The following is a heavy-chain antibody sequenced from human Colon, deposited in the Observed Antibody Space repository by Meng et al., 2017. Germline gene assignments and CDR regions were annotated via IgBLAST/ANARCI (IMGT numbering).Heavy chain of an antibody. CDR3: VRSSAWVRTGFDP. Sequence: QVQLQESGPGLVKPSGTLSPTCGVSGGFVTSSHWWTWVRQSPGKGLEWIGSIGHSGFTYYTPSLKSRVTVSIDTSRNQFSLWLTSVTAADTAVYYCVRSSAWVRTGFDPWGQGTLVTVSS. CDR1: GGFVTSSHW. CDR2: IGHSGFT. J-gene: IGHJ5*02. V-gene: IGHV4-4*02. D-gene: IGHD6-19*01.